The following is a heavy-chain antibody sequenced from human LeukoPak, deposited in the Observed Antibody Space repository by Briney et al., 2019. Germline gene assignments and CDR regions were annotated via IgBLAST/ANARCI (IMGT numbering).Heavy chain of an antibody. V-gene: IGHV4-34*01. CDR1: GGSFSGYY. CDR3: ASLRGTSYYYYGMDV. J-gene: IGHJ6*02. CDR2: INHSGST. Sequence: SETLSLTCAVNGGSFSGYYWSWIRQPPGKGLESIGEINHSGSTNYNPSLKSRVTISVDTSKNQFSLELSSVTAADTAVYYCASLRGTSYYYYGMDVWGQGTTVTVSS.